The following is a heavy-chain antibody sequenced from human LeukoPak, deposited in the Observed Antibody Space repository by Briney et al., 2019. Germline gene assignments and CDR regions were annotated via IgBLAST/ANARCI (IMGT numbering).Heavy chain of an antibody. CDR3: ARDHNSGDSSSWYSSGLFDY. CDR2: ISGDGRAT. J-gene: IGHJ4*02. V-gene: IGHV3-74*01. Sequence: GGSLRLSCAASGFIFTDYWMHWVRQGPGKELVWVARISGDGRATTYADSVKGRFTISRDNAMSTAFLQMNSLRVEDTAVYYCARDHNSGDSSSWYSSGLFDYWGQGSLVIVSS. D-gene: IGHD6-13*01. CDR1: GFIFTDYW.